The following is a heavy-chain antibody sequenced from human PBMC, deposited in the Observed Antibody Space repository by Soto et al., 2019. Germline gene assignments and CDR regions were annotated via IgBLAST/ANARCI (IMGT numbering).Heavy chain of an antibody. Sequence: ASVKVSCKASGYTFTSYYMHWVRQAPGQGLERMGIINPSGGSTSYAQKYQGRVTMTRDTSTSTVYMELSSLRSEDTAVYYCALFSGYYDGSGQKKPTLYNWFEAWGQGTLVTVSS. J-gene: IGHJ5*02. CDR3: ALFSGYYDGSGQKKPTLYNWFEA. CDR1: GYTFTSYY. D-gene: IGHD3-10*01. V-gene: IGHV1-46*01. CDR2: INPSGGST.